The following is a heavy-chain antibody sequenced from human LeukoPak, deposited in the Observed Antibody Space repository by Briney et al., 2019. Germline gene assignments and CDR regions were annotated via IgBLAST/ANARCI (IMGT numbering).Heavy chain of an antibody. D-gene: IGHD7-27*01. CDR1: GYTFTGYY. J-gene: IGHJ6*03. V-gene: IGHV1-2*02. CDR3: ARDYRRALGMYYYYHMDV. Sequence: ASVKVSCKASGYTFTGYYMHWVRQAPGQGLEWMGWINPNSGGTDYAQKFQGRVTMTRDTSISTAYMELSRLRSDDTAVYYCARDYRRALGMYYYYHMDVWGKGTTVTVSS. CDR2: INPNSGGT.